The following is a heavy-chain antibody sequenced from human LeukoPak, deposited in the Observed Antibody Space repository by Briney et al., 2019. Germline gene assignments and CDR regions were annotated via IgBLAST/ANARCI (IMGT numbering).Heavy chain of an antibody. V-gene: IGHV4-59*01. D-gene: IGHD2-15*01. CDR1: GASLSSKF. Sequence: SESLLQSCTFSGASLSSKFWSWSRQPPGKGLEWIGYIYYSGSTNYNPSLKSRVTISVDTSNNQISLKLSSVTGADTAVYYCARDPVGYCSGGSCYPPGYSDYWGQGTLVTVSS. CDR3: ARDPVGYCSGGSCYPPGYSDY. CDR2: IYYSGST. J-gene: IGHJ4*02.